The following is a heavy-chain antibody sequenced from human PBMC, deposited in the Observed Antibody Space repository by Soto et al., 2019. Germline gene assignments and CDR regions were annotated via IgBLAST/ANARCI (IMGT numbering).Heavy chain of an antibody. J-gene: IGHJ4*02. CDR3: AIYTMVYGSVDY. Sequence: SETLSLTCAVYGGSFSGYYWSWIRQPPGKGLEWIGEINHSGSTNYNPSLKSRVTISVDTSKNQFSLKLSSVTAADTAVYYCAIYTMVYGSVDYWGQGTLVTVSS. CDR2: INHSGST. D-gene: IGHD2-8*01. V-gene: IGHV4-34*01. CDR1: GGSFSGYY.